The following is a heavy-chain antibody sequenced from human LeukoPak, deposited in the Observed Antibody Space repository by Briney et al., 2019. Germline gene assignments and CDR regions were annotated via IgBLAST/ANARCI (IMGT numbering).Heavy chain of an antibody. CDR1: GGSISNYY. CDR2: IYSSGGT. D-gene: IGHD5-12*01. CDR3: ARVGDSGYVCFDS. Sequence: SETLSLTCAVSGGSISNYYWSWIRQPPGKGLEWIGYIYSSGGTNNNPSLKSRGTISLDTSKNQFFLELSSVTAADTAVYYCARVGDSGYVCFDSWGQGILVTVSS. V-gene: IGHV4-59*01. J-gene: IGHJ4*02.